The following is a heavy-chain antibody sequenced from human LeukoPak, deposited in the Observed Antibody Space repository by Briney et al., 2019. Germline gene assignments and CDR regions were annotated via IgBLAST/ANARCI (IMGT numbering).Heavy chain of an antibody. J-gene: IGHJ3*02. D-gene: IGHD3-10*01. Sequence: GGSLRLSCAASGFTLSYNNMNWVRQAPGKGLEWVSSISSSSSYIYYADSVKGRFTISRDNAKNSLYLQMNSLRAEDTAVYYCARDRDLDDAFDIWGQGTMVTVSS. CDR2: ISSSSSYI. CDR1: GFTLSYNN. V-gene: IGHV3-21*01. CDR3: ARDRDLDDAFDI.